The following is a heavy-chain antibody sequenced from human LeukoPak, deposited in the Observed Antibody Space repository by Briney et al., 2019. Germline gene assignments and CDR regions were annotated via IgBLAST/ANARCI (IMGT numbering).Heavy chain of an antibody. J-gene: IGHJ4*02. Sequence: GESLKISCKGSGNSFTSYWIGWVRQMPGKGLEWMGIIYPGDSDTRYSPSFQGQVTISADKSISTAYLQWSSLKASDTAMYYCASQGWYYYSSGYYYPDFWGQGTLVTVSS. CDR1: GNSFTSYW. D-gene: IGHD3-22*01. CDR2: IYPGDSDT. V-gene: IGHV5-51*01. CDR3: ASQGWYYYSSGYYYPDF.